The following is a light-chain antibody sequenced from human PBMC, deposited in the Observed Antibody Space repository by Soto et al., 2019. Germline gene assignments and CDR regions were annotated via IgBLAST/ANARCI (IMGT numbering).Light chain of an antibody. V-gene: IGKV1-39*01. J-gene: IGKJ1*01. CDR3: QQSYSTPRT. Sequence: DIQMTQSPSSLSSSLGDRVTITCRASQSISSYLNWYQQKPGKAPKLLIYAASSLQSGVPSRFSGSGSGTDFTLTISSLQTEDFATYYCQQSYSTPRTFGQGTKVDIK. CDR2: AAS. CDR1: QSISSY.